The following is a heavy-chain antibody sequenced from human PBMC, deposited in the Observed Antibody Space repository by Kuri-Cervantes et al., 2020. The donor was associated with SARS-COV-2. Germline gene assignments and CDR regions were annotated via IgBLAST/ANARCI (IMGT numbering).Heavy chain of an antibody. CDR3: ARSTTFRRLVVISQGGDFDI. CDR2: INPNSGGT. J-gene: IGHJ3*02. V-gene: IGHV1-2*04. CDR1: GYTFTGYY. Sequence: ASVKVSCKASGYTFTGYYMRWGRQAPGQGLEWMGWINPNSGGTNYAQKFQGWVTMSRDTSISTVFMELSRLRSDDTAVYYCARSTTFRRLVVISQGGDFDIWGQGTMVTVSS. D-gene: IGHD3-22*01.